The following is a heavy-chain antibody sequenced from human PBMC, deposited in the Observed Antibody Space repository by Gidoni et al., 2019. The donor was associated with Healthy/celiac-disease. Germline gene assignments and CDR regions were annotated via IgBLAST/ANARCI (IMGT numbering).Heavy chain of an antibody. D-gene: IGHD6-19*01. CDR1: GYTLTELS. CDR2: FDPEDGET. CDR3: ATVPIAVAGLDAFDI. V-gene: IGHV1-24*01. Sequence: SCKVSGYTLTELSMHWVRQAPGKGLEWMGGFDPEDGETIYAQKFQGRVTMTEDTSTDTAYMELSSLRSEDTAVYYCATVPIAVAGLDAFDIWGQGTMVTVSS. J-gene: IGHJ3*02.